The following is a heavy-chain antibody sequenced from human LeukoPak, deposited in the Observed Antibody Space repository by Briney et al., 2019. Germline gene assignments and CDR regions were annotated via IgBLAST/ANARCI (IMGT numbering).Heavy chain of an antibody. CDR3: ARARGYSYGNPDY. CDR2: IYYSGST. Sequence: SETLSLTCTVSGGSISSYYWGWIRQPPGKGLEWIGSIYYSGSTYYNPSLKSRVTISVDTSKNQFSLKLSSVTAADTAVYYCARARGYSYGNPDYWGQGTLVTVSS. CDR1: GGSISSYY. J-gene: IGHJ4*02. D-gene: IGHD5-18*01. V-gene: IGHV4-39*07.